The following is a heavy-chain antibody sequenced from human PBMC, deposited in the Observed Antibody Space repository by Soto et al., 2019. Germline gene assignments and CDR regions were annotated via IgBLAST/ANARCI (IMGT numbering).Heavy chain of an antibody. CDR1: GGSISSSNW. CDR3: AKVVGGYYYAMDG. Sequence: QVQLQESGPGLVKPSGTLSLTCAVSGGSISSSNWWSWVRQPPGKGLEWIGEIYHSGSTNYNPSLKSQVTISVDKSKNQLSLKLSSGPAADTAVYYCAKVVGGYYYAMDGWGQGTTVTVSS. CDR2: IYHSGST. D-gene: IGHD2-2*01. J-gene: IGHJ6*02. V-gene: IGHV4-4*02.